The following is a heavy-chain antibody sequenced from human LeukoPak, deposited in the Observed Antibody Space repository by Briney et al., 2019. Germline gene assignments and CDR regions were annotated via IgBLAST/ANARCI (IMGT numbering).Heavy chain of an antibody. D-gene: IGHD1-26*01. CDR1: GYTFTSYD. J-gene: IGHJ3*02. Sequence: ASVKVSCKASGYTFTSYDINWVRQATGQGLEWMGWMSPNSGNTGYAQKFQGRVTMTRNTSISTAYMELSSLRSDDTAVYYCAREVVGDPDAFDIWGQGTMVTVSS. CDR2: MSPNSGNT. CDR3: AREVVGDPDAFDI. V-gene: IGHV1-8*01.